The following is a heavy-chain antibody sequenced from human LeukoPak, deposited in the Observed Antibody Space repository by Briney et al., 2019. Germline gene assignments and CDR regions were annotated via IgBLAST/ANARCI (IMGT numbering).Heavy chain of an antibody. CDR2: IKQDGSEK. Sequence: GGSLRLSWVASGFIINNYWMNWVRQAPGKGLEWVANIKQDGSEKYYVDSVKGRFTISRDNAKNSVYLQMNSLRAEDTAVYYCARGFDGANAFDLWGQGTLVTVSS. CDR3: ARGFDGANAFDL. J-gene: IGHJ3*01. V-gene: IGHV3-7*01. CDR1: GFIINNYW.